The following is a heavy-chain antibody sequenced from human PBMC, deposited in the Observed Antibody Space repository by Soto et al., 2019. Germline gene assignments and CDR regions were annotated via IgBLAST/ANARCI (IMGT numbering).Heavy chain of an antibody. Sequence: PGGSLRLSCAASGFTFSSYGMHWVRQAPGKGLEWVAVISYDGSNKYYADSVKGRFTISRDNSKNARYLQMNSLRAEDTAVYYCAKDKGVAGTGRLDYYYGMDVWGQGTTASVSS. J-gene: IGHJ6*02. D-gene: IGHD6-19*01. CDR2: ISYDGSNK. V-gene: IGHV3-30*18. CDR1: GFTFSSYG. CDR3: AKDKGVAGTGRLDYYYGMDV.